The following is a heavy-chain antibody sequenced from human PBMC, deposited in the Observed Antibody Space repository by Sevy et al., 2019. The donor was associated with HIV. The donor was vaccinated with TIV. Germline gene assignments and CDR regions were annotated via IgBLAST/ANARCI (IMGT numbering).Heavy chain of an antibody. D-gene: IGHD6-19*01. CDR2: IYYSGST. J-gene: IGHJ4*02. V-gene: IGHV4-59*01. CDR1: GGSISSYY. Sequence: SETLSLTCTVSGGSISSYYWSWIRQPPGKGLEWIGYIYYSGSTNYNPSLKSRVTISVDTSKNQFSLKLSSVTAADTAVYYCARFGRVDGHFDYWGQGTLVTVSS. CDR3: ARFGRVDGHFDY.